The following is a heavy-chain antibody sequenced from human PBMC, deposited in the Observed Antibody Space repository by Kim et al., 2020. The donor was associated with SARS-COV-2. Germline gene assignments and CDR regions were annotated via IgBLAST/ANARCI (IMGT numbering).Heavy chain of an antibody. Sequence: YSPSFQGQVNSSADKSISTAYLQWSSLKASDTAMYYCARPGSGYEGWFDPWGQGTLVTVSS. V-gene: IGHV5-51*01. CDR3: ARPGSGYEGWFDP. J-gene: IGHJ5*02. D-gene: IGHD5-12*01.